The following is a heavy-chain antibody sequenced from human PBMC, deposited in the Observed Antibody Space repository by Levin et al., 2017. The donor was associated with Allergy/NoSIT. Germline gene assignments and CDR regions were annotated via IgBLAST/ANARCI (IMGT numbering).Heavy chain of an antibody. J-gene: IGHJ3*02. CDR2: IFYSGRT. CDR3: ARLLGSTGANTFEI. V-gene: IGHV4-31*03. CDR1: GGSISTNDYY. D-gene: IGHD2-2*01. Sequence: SETLSLTCSVSGGSISTNDYYWSWIRQHPGKSLEWIGYIFYSGRTYHNPSLTSRIAISLDTSQNQFSLRLNSLTAADTALYYCARLLGSTGANTFEIWGQGIMVTVSS.